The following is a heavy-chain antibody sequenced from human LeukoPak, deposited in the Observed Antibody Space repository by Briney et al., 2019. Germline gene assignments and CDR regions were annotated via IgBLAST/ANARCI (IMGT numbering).Heavy chain of an antibody. CDR3: AKVSWKSTNQDFDC. CDR2: ISGNGAGT. CDR1: GFTFSSHA. V-gene: IGHV3-23*02. J-gene: IGHJ4*02. Sequence: QPGGSLRLSCTPSGFTFSSHAMSWVRQAPGKGLEWVSGISGNGAGTYYGDSVKGRFTISRDNSKNTLYLQMNSLRAEDTAVYYCAKVSWKSTNQDFDCWGQGTLVTVSS. D-gene: IGHD5-12*01.